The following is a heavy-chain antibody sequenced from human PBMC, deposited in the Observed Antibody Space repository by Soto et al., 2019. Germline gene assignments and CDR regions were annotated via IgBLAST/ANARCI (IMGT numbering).Heavy chain of an antibody. CDR3: ARDRVKYYYDSSGYRGFYGMDV. J-gene: IGHJ6*02. V-gene: IGHV1-58*02. Sequence: ASVKVSCKASGFTFTSSAMQWVRQARGQRLEWIGWIVVGSGNTNYAQKFQERVTITRDMSTSTAYMELSSLRSEDTAVYYCARDRVKYYYDSSGYRGFYGMDVWGQGTTVTVSS. CDR2: IVVGSGNT. CDR1: GFTFTSSA. D-gene: IGHD3-22*01.